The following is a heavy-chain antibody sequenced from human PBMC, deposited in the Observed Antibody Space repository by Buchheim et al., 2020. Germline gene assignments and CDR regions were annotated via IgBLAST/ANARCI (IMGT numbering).Heavy chain of an antibody. V-gene: IGHV3-23*01. CDR1: GFTFSSYA. D-gene: IGHD6-13*01. CDR2: IRGSGGST. Sequence: EVQLLESGGGLVQPGGSLRLSCAASGFTFSSYAMSWVRQAPGKGLEWVSTIRGSGGSTNYADSVRGRFTISRDTSKNTLYLQMNSLRAEDTAVYYCARGGSGYSSWLYYYYYYMDVWGKGTT. J-gene: IGHJ6*03. CDR3: ARGGSGYSSWLYYYYYYMDV.